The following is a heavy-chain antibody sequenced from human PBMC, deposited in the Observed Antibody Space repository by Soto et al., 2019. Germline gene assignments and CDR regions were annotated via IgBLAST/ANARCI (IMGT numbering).Heavy chain of an antibody. CDR1: GGSISNYY. J-gene: IGHJ4*02. CDR3: ARGNQVAMSDY. CDR2: FYASGYT. Sequence: QVHLQESGPGLVKPSETLSLTCAVSGGSISNYYWSWIRQPAGKGLEWIGRFYASGYTNYNPSLKSRVTMSLDISKNQFSLRLSSVTAADTAVYYCARGNQVAMSDYWGQGTLVTVSS. V-gene: IGHV4-4*07.